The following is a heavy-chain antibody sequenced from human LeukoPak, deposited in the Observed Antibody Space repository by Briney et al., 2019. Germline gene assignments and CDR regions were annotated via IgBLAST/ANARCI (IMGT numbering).Heavy chain of an antibody. CDR3: ARDHSGTQDY. CDR2: IWDDGSNE. CDR1: GFTFSNYG. Sequence: GGSLRLSCAASGFTFSNYGMHWVRQAPGKGLEWVAVIWDDGSNEYYADSVKGRFTIFRDNRRNTLYLQMNSLRAEDTAVYSCARDHSGTQDYWGQGTQVTVSS. J-gene: IGHJ4*02. V-gene: IGHV3-33*01. D-gene: IGHD1-1*01.